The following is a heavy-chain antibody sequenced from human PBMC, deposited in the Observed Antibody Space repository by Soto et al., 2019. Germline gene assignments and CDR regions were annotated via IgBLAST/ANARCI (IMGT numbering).Heavy chain of an antibody. J-gene: IGHJ4*02. CDR1: GHNFNTYW. Sequence: PGESLKISCEGSGHNFNTYWIGWVRQMPGKGLEWMALIYPGDSDTRYSPSFEGQVTLSVDRSISTAYLQWSSLKASDTAIYYCATSTVSYVDIVSSTTRGYFDHWGQGTLVTVSS. CDR3: ATSTVSYVDIVSSTTRGYFDH. D-gene: IGHD5-12*01. V-gene: IGHV5-51*01. CDR2: IYPGDSDT.